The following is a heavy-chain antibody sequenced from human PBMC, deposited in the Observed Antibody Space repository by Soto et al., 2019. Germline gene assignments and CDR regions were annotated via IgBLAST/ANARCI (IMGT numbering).Heavy chain of an antibody. V-gene: IGHV3-15*01. D-gene: IGHD3-22*01. CDR2: IKSRPDGGKT. J-gene: IGHJ6*03. Sequence: EMQLGESGGGLVKPGGSLGFSCEVSGYAFEVAWINWVGQAPGKGLGWVGQIKSRPDGGKTEYAAPVEGRFTISRDDSTTTLYLQMNSLRTEDTAVYYCTTGRRDYYGNSYMDLWGKGTTVTVSS. CDR3: TTGRRDYYGNSYMDL. CDR1: GYAFEVAW.